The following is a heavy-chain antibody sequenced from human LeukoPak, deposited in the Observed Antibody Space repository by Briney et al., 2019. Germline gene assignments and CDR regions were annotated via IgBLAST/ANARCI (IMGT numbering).Heavy chain of an antibody. CDR3: ARRDYVWGSYRLDY. J-gene: IGHJ4*02. CDR1: GGSFSGYY. CDR2: INHSGST. D-gene: IGHD3-16*02. V-gene: IGHV4-34*01. Sequence: ETLSLTCAVYGGSFSGYYWSWIRQPPGKGLEWIGEINHSGSTNYNPSLKSRVTISVDTSKNQFSLKLSSVTAADTAVYYCARRDYVWGSYRLDYWGQGTLVTVSS.